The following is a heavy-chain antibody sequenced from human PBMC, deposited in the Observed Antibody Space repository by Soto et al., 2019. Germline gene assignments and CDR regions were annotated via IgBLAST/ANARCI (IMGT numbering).Heavy chain of an antibody. CDR1: GFTFSSYW. D-gene: IGHD4-4*01. V-gene: IGHV3-7*01. Sequence: EVHLVESGGGLVQPGGSLRLSCAASGFTFSSYWMSWVRQAPGKGLEWVANIKQDGSEKYYVDSVKGRFTISRDNAKNSLYLQMNSLRAEDTAVYYCARENVRTTVTKTNWFDPWGQGTLVTVSS. CDR3: ARENVRTTVTKTNWFDP. J-gene: IGHJ5*02. CDR2: IKQDGSEK.